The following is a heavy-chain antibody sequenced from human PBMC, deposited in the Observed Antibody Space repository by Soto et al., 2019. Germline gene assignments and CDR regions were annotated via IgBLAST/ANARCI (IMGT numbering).Heavy chain of an antibody. CDR1: GGSISSGGYY. Sequence: KPSETLSLTCTVSGGSISSGGYYWSWIRQHPGKGLEWIGYIYYSGSTYYNPSLKSRVTISVDTSKNQFSLKLSSVTAADTAVYYCAMWQPLTYYYGMDVWGQGTTVTVSS. CDR3: AMWQPLTYYYGMDV. J-gene: IGHJ6*02. D-gene: IGHD2-21*01. V-gene: IGHV4-31*03. CDR2: IYYSGST.